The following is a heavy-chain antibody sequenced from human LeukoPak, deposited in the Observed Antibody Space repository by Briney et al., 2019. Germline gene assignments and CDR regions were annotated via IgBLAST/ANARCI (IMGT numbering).Heavy chain of an antibody. CDR3: ARTRANTATLDS. V-gene: IGHV3-7*01. D-gene: IGHD5-18*01. J-gene: IGHJ4*02. Sequence: GGSLRLSCAASGFTFSPYWMSWVRQAPGKGLEWVATIKEDGSEKYYVDSVKGRFTISRDNAKNSLYLQMNSLRGEDTAVYYCARTRANTATLDSWGQGTLVTVSS. CDR1: GFTFSPYW. CDR2: IKEDGSEK.